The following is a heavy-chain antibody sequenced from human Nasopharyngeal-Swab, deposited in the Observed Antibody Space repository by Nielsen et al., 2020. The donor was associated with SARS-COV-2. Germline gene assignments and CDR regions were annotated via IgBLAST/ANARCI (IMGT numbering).Heavy chain of an antibody. Sequence: GESLKISCAASGFTFSSYGMHWVRQAPGKGLEWVAVISYDGSNKYYADSVKGRFTISRDNSKNTLYLQMNSLRAEDTAVYYCARNGEVGSSWPNFDYWGRGTLVTVSS. CDR2: ISYDGSNK. CDR3: ARNGEVGSSWPNFDY. CDR1: GFTFSSYG. D-gene: IGHD6-13*01. J-gene: IGHJ4*02. V-gene: IGHV3-30*03.